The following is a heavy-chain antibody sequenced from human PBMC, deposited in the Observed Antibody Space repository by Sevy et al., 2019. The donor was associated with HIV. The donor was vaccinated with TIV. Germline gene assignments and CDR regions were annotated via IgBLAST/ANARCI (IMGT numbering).Heavy chain of an antibody. CDR3: AKDQDYDSSGSFDY. V-gene: IGHV3-30*18. J-gene: IGHJ4*02. Sequence: GGSLRLSCAASGFTFSSYGMHWVRQAPGKGLEWVAVISYDGSNKYYADSVKGRFTISRDNSKNTLYLQMNSLRVEDTAVYYCAKDQDYDSSGSFDYWGQGTLVTVSS. CDR2: ISYDGSNK. CDR1: GFTFSSYG. D-gene: IGHD3-22*01.